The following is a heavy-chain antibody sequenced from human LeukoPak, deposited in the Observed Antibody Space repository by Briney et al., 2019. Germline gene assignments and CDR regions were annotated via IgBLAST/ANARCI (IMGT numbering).Heavy chain of an antibody. CDR2: INHSGST. CDR3: ARGVVYCSSTSCPVDY. J-gene: IGHJ4*02. CDR1: GGSFSGYY. Sequence: SETLSLTCAVYGGSFSGYYWSWIRQPPGKGLEWIGEINHSGSTNYNPSLKSRVTISVDTPKNQFSLKLSSVTAADTAVYYCARGVVYCSSTSCPVDYWGQGTLVTVSS. D-gene: IGHD2-2*01. V-gene: IGHV4-34*01.